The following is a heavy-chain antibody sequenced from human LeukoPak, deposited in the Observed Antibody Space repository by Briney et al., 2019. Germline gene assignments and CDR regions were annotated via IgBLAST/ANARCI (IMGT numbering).Heavy chain of an antibody. CDR1: GGSFSGYY. V-gene: IGHV4-34*01. CDR2: INHSGSI. CDR3: ARLPTGTTRFLVDY. D-gene: IGHD1-7*01. J-gene: IGHJ4*02. Sequence: PSETLSLTCAVYGGSFSGYYWSWIRQPPGKGLEWIGEINHSGSINYNPSLKSRVTISVDTSKNQFSLKLSSVTAANTAVYYCARLPTGTTRFLVDYWGQGTLVTVSS.